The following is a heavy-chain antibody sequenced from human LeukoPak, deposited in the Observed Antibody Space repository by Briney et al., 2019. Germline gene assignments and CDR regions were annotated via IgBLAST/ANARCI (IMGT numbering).Heavy chain of an antibody. CDR3: AKDQGSGSSDY. J-gene: IGHJ4*02. CDR2: ISYDGSNK. V-gene: IGHV3-30*18. Sequence: PGRSLRLSCAASGFTFSSYGMHWVRQAPGKGLEWVAVISYDGSNKYYADSVKGRFTISRDNSKNTLYLQMNSLRAEDTAVYYCAKDQGSGSSDYWGQGTLVTVSS. CDR1: GFTFSSYG. D-gene: IGHD3-10*01.